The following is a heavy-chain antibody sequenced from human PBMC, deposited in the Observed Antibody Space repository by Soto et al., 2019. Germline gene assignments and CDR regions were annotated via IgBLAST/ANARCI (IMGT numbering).Heavy chain of an antibody. D-gene: IGHD6-6*01. CDR2: IYPGDSDT. CDR3: ARHAGIAARPVFYYYGMDV. Sequence: PGESLKISCKGSGYSFTSYWIGWLRQMPGKGLEWMGIIYPGDSDTRYSPSFQGQVTISADKSISTAYLQWSSLKASDTAMYYCARHAGIAARPVFYYYGMDVWGQGTTVTVSS. J-gene: IGHJ6*02. V-gene: IGHV5-51*01. CDR1: GYSFTSYW.